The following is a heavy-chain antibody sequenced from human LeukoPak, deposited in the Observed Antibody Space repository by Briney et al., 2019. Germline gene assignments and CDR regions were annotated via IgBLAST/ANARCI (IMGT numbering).Heavy chain of an antibody. D-gene: IGHD5-18*01. Sequence: SETLSLTCTVSGGSIRSSSYYWGWIRQPPGKGLERIGTVYYSGITYYNSSLKSRVTISVDTSKNQFSLKLNSVTAADTAAYYCAREDATMAPGFDYWGQGTLFTVSS. J-gene: IGHJ4*02. CDR1: GGSIRSSSYY. CDR2: VYYSGIT. V-gene: IGHV4-39*07. CDR3: AREDATMAPGFDY.